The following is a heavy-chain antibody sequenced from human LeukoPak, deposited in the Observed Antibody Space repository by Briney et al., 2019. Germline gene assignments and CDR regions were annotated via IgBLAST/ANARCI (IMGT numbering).Heavy chain of an antibody. CDR1: GGSISSYY. CDR2: IYTSGST. V-gene: IGHV4-4*07. D-gene: IGHD4-17*01. J-gene: IGHJ4*02. Sequence: SETLSLTCTASGGSISSYYWSWIRQPAGKGLEWIGRIYTSGSTNYNPSLKSRVTMSVDTSKNQFSLKLSSVTAADTAVYYCARDETVTTFRGRYYYFDYWGQGTLVTVSS. CDR3: ARDETVTTFRGRYYYFDY.